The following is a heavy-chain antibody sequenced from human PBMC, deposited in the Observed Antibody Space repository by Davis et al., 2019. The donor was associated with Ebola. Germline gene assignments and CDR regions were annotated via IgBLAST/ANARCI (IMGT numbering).Heavy chain of an antibody. CDR1: GYTFTSYG. CDR2: ISGYNGNT. CDR3: ASGSGSSDY. J-gene: IGHJ4*02. V-gene: IGHV1-18*01. D-gene: IGHD3-10*01. Sequence: AASVKVSCKASGYTFTSYGISWVRQAPGQGLEWMGWISGYNGNTNYAQRFQGRVTMTTDTSTSTAYMELRSLTSDDTAVYYWASGSGSSDYWGQGTLVTVSS.